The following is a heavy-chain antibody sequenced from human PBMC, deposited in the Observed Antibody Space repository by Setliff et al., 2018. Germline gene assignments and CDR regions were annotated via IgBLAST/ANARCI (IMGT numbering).Heavy chain of an antibody. CDR3: ARSFNSGFYHQRDAYDI. J-gene: IGHJ3*02. D-gene: IGHD5-12*01. Sequence: GASVKVSCKTSGYLLTSYGLTWVRQAPGQGLDWLGWISPYNGHTNYAQNLQDRITITTDTSTSTAYMELRSLRSDDTAVYYCARSFNSGFYHQRDAYDIWGQGTLVTVSS. V-gene: IGHV1-18*01. CDR2: ISPYNGHT. CDR1: GYLLTSYG.